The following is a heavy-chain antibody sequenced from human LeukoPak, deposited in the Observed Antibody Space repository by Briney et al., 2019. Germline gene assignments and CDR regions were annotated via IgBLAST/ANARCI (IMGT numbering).Heavy chain of an antibody. Sequence: GGSLRLSCAASGFTFSSYAMSWVRQPPGKGLEWVSAISGSGGSTYYADSVKGRFTIARDNFKNMLYLQMNSLRAEDTAVYYWAKDRGGMAARPGSYYWGQGTLVTVSS. J-gene: IGHJ4*02. V-gene: IGHV3-23*01. D-gene: IGHD6-6*01. CDR3: AKDRGGMAARPGSYY. CDR1: GFTFSSYA. CDR2: ISGSGGST.